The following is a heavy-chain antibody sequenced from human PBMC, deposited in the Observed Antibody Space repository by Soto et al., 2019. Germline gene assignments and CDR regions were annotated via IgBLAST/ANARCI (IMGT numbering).Heavy chain of an antibody. V-gene: IGHV1-69*06. Sequence: QVQLVQSGAEVKKPGSSVKVSCKASGGTFSSYAISWVRQAPGQGLEWMGGIIPIFGTANYAQKLQSRVTNTADKSTSTAYMELSSLRSEDTAVYYCARDRGDSRRVSCFDYWGQGTLVTVSS. CDR1: GGTFSSYA. CDR2: IIPIFGTA. CDR3: ARDRGDSRRVSCFDY. D-gene: IGHD6-13*01. J-gene: IGHJ4*02.